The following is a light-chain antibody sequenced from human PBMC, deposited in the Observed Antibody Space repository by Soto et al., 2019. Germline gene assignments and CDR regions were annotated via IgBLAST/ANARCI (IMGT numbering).Light chain of an antibody. CDR1: NSDIGIYNL. CDR3: CSYAGTTTFVV. CDR2: EVA. J-gene: IGLJ2*01. Sequence: QPVLTQPASVSGSPGQSITISCTGTNSDIGIYNLVSWYQQHPGKVPKVIIYEVAKRPSGVSDRFSGSKSGNTASLTISGLQAEDEADYYCCSYAGTTTFVVFGGGTKVTVL. V-gene: IGLV2-23*02.